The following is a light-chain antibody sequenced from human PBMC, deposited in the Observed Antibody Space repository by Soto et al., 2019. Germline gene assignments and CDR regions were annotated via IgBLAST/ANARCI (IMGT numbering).Light chain of an antibody. CDR1: QSISYW. J-gene: IGKJ4*01. V-gene: IGKV1-5*01. CDR3: QAYTSLPLT. Sequence: DIPMSQSPSTLSANVGGRVTIHCRASQSISYWLAWYQQKPGKAPKLLIYDASSLESGVPSRFSGSRSGPEFTLTSNSLESEDFAIYYCQAYTSLPLTFCGGTMV. CDR2: DAS.